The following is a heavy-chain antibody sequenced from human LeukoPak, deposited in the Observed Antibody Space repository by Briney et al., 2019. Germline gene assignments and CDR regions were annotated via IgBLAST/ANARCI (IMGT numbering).Heavy chain of an antibody. D-gene: IGHD1-26*01. CDR2: IHYDGSNK. V-gene: IGHV3-30*02. J-gene: IGHJ4*02. CDR3: ARGGGSYYYFDY. Sequence: GGSLRLSCAASGFTFSNYGMHWVRQAPGKGLDWVAFIHYDGSNKYYADSVKGRFTISRDDSKNTLYLQMNSLRAEDTAVYYCARGGGSYYYFDYWGQGTLVTVSS. CDR1: GFTFSNYG.